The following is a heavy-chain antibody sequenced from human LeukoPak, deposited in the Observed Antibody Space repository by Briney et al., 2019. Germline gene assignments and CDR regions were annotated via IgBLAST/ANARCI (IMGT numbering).Heavy chain of an antibody. J-gene: IGHJ4*02. CDR1: GGSISSSTYY. CDR3: ASRPTWIQPNFDY. D-gene: IGHD5-18*01. V-gene: IGHV4-39*01. Sequence: PSETLSLTCTVLGGSISSSTYYWDWIRQPPGKGLEWIGTIYYSGSTYCNPSLKSRVTIPVDASKNQFSLKVSSVTAADTAVYYCASRPTWIQPNFDYWGQGTLVTVSS. CDR2: IYYSGST.